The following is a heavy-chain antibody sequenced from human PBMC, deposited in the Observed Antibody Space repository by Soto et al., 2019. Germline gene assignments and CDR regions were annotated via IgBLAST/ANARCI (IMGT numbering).Heavy chain of an antibody. CDR2: VYDNGRP. J-gene: IGHJ4*02. D-gene: IGHD3-9*01. CDR3: ARGVGSSPPRY. CDR1: CGSISVYY. V-gene: IGHV4-59*01. Sequence: SETLSLTCTISCGSISVYYWSRIRQSPRQGLEWIGYVYDNGRPYYSPSLKSRVTISADTSKNQISLKLTSATAADTAVYYCARGVGSSPPRYWGRGTLVTVSS.